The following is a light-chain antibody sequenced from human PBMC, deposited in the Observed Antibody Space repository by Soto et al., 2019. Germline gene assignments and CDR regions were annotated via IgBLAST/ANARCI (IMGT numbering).Light chain of an antibody. CDR3: QQYHSGPSLT. J-gene: IGKJ4*01. V-gene: IGKV3-15*01. Sequence: LLTQSPAAPSVGPGQRATRSCRASLSVSSNLGWYQQRPGQAPRLLIYGASTRATGIPARFSGSGSGTEFTLTISSLQSEDAAVYYCQQYHSGPSLTCGGGTKVDIK. CDR2: GAS. CDR1: LSVSSN.